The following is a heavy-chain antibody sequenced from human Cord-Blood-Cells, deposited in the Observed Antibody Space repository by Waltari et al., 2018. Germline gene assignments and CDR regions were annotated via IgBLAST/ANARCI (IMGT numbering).Heavy chain of an antibody. Sequence: EVQLLESGGGLVQPGGSLRLSCAASGFTFSSYAVSWVLQAPGKGLEWVSAISGSGGSTYYADSVKGRFTISRDKSKNTLYLQMNSLRAEDTAVYYCAGDSSSPQKGAFDIWGQGTMVTVSS. CDR2: ISGSGGST. CDR3: AGDSSSPQKGAFDI. J-gene: IGHJ3*02. V-gene: IGHV3-23*01. D-gene: IGHD6-6*01. CDR1: GFTFSSYA.